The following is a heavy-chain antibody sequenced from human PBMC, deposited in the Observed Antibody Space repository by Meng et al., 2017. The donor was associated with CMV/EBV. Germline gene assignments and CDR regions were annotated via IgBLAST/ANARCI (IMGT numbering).Heavy chain of an antibody. Sequence: GESLKISCAASGFTFSSYSMNWVRQAPGKGLEWVSSISSSSSYIYYADSVKGRFTISRDNSKKTLYLQMNSLRGEDMAVYHCARDGDPGAESHDAFDIWGQGTMVTVSS. CDR2: ISSSSSYI. D-gene: IGHD1-14*01. CDR1: GFTFSSYS. V-gene: IGHV3-21*01. J-gene: IGHJ3*02. CDR3: ARDGDPGAESHDAFDI.